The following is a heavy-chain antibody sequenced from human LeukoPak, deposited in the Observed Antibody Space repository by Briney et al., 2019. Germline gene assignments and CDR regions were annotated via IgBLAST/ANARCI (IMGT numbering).Heavy chain of an antibody. CDR2: IYWDDDK. Sequence: TLSLTCTVSGGSISSSSYYWGWIRQPPGKGLEWLALIYWDDDKRYSPSLKSRLTITKDTSKNQVVLTMTNMDPVDTATYYCAHRPRYDSSGYYQRSDAFDIWGQGTMVTVSS. V-gene: IGHV2-5*02. J-gene: IGHJ3*02. CDR1: GGSISSSSYY. CDR3: AHRPRYDSSGYYQRSDAFDI. D-gene: IGHD3-22*01.